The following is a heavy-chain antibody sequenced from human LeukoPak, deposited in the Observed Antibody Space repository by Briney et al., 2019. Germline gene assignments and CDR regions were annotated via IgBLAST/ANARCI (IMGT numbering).Heavy chain of an antibody. D-gene: IGHD3-10*01. J-gene: IGHJ4*02. CDR1: GGSISSSSYY. CDR2: INHSGST. Sequence: PSETLSLTCTVSGGSISSSSYYWGWIRQPPGKGLEWIGEINHSGSTNYNPSLKSRVTISVDTSKNQFSLKLSSVTAADTAVYYCARSFGELSPVDYWGQGTLVTVSS. V-gene: IGHV4-39*07. CDR3: ARSFGELSPVDY.